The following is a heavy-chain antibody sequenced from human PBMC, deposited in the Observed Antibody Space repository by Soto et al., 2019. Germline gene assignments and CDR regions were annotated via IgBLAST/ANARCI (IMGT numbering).Heavy chain of an antibody. CDR3: ARGQITMVRGVNYYYYMDV. V-gene: IGHV4-34*01. CDR2: INHSGST. J-gene: IGHJ6*03. Sequence: SETLSLTCAVYGGSFSGYYLSWIRQPPGKGLEWIGEINHSGSTNYNPSLKSRVTISVDTSKNQFSLKLSSVTAADTAVYYCARGQITMVRGVNYYYYMDVWGKGTTVTVSS. D-gene: IGHD3-10*01. CDR1: GGSFSGYY.